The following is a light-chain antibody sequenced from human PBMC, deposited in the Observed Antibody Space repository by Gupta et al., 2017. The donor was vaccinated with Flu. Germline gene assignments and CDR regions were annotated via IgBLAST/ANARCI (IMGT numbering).Light chain of an antibody. J-gene: IGKJ1*01. Sequence: EIVLTQSPATLSVSPGASATLSCRASQSVGSKLAWYQFKPGKAPRLLISGASTRATDFPVRVIGSGSGPDCPRTISSLKSGDFAVYYGKPYDYGPRKLGQGTKVEIK. CDR1: QSVGSK. CDR3: KPYDYGPRK. V-gene: IGKV3-15*01. CDR2: GAS.